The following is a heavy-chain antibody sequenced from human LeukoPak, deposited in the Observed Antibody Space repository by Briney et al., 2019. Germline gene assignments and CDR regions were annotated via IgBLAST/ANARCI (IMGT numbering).Heavy chain of an antibody. D-gene: IGHD3-3*01. J-gene: IGHJ4*02. CDR3: ARWADFWSGYSDY. CDR2: IYYSGST. Sequence: SETLSLTCTVSGGSISSYYWSWIRQPPGKGLEWIGYIYYSGSTNYNPSLTSRVTISVDTSKNQFSLKLSSVIAADTAVYYCARWADFWSGYSDYWGQGTLVTVSS. CDR1: GGSISSYY. V-gene: IGHV4-59*01.